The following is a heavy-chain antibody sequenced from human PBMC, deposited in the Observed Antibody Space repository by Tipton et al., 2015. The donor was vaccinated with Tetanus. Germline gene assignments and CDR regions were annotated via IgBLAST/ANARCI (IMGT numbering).Heavy chain of an antibody. CDR3: ARNDPPHYDVWNGYGLDV. CDR1: GFTFSSYA. V-gene: IGHV3-23*01. D-gene: IGHD3-3*01. CDR2: ISGSGDKT. J-gene: IGHJ6*02. Sequence: SLRLSCAASGFTFSSYAMSWVRQAPGKGLEWVSGISGSGDKTHYAGSVKGRFTISRDNSKNTLYLQMDSLRAEDTAVYYCARNDPPHYDVWNGYGLDVWGQGTAVTVSS.